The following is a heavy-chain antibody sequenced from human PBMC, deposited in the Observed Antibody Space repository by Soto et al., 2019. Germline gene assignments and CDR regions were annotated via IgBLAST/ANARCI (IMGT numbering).Heavy chain of an antibody. Sequence: QVQLVQSGDEVRKPGSSVKVSCKASGYIFVNYGIAWVRQAPGLGLEWMGWSSPYSGNTHYARKVQGRLTTTTDTATSTAYMDLGSQTSADTAVDCWAMVDNYVTPTPLDVWGQGTTVTVSS. CDR2: SSPYSGNT. CDR1: GYIFVNYG. D-gene: IGHD3-16*01. J-gene: IGHJ6*02. CDR3: AMVDNYVTPTPLDV. V-gene: IGHV1-18*01.